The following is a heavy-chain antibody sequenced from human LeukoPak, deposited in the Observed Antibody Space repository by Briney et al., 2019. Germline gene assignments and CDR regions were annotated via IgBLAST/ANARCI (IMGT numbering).Heavy chain of an antibody. V-gene: IGHV3-53*01. CDR3: AARDCSTTSCYGGLFDY. CDR1: GLSVSSKY. J-gene: IGHJ4*02. Sequence: GGSLRLSCAASGLSVSSKYMNWVRQAPGKGLEWVSLLYSGGSTYYADSVKGRFTISRDSSKNTVYLQMNSLRAEDTAVYYCAARDCSTTSCYGGLFDYWGQGTLATVSS. D-gene: IGHD2-2*01. CDR2: LYSGGST.